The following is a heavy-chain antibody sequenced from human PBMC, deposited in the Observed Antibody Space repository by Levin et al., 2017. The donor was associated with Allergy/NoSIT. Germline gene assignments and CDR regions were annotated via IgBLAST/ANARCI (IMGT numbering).Heavy chain of an antibody. CDR3: AKLRGSGSIYAFDI. CDR1: GFTFRSYA. J-gene: IGHJ3*02. CDR2: ISGSGGST. Sequence: LSLPCAASGFTFRSYAMSWVRQAPGKGLEWVSAISGSGGSTYYADSVKGRFTISRDNSKNTLYLQMNSLRAEDTAVYYCAKLRGSGSIYAFDIWGQGTMVTVSS. D-gene: IGHD3-10*01. V-gene: IGHV3-23*01.